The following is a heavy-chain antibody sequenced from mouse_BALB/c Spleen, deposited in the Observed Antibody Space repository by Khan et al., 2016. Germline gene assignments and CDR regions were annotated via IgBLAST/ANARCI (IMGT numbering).Heavy chain of an antibody. CDR3: AREWDY. CDR2: VFPGDGSN. J-gene: IGHJ2*01. V-gene: IGHV1-85*01. CDR1: GYTFTSYD. Sequence: QVQLQQSGAELVKPGASVKLSCKASGYTFTSYDINWVRQRPEQGLEWIGWVFPGDGSNKYNEKFTGKATLTTDKSSCTAYMQLSGLTSEDSAVYCWAREWDYWGQGTTLTVSS.